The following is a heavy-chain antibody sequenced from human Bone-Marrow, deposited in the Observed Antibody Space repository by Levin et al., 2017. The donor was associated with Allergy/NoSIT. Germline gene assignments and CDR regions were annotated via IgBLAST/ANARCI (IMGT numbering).Heavy chain of an antibody. V-gene: IGHV3-53*01. J-gene: IGHJ4*02. CDR2: IYSGGST. Sequence: PGGSLRLSCEVSGVTVGNNYMSWVRQAPGKGLEWVSHIYSGGSTNYADSVRGRFTISRDNSKNTLYLQMNNLRVEDTAVYYCARDPGGGGYWGQGTLVTVSS. CDR3: ARDPGGGGY. D-gene: IGHD1-1*01. CDR1: GVTVGNNY.